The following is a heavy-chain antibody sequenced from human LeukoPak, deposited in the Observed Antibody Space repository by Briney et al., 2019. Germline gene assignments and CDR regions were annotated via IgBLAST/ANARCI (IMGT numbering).Heavy chain of an antibody. CDR1: GGSFSGYY. CDR3: AGLGYGFLDY. Sequence: SETLSLTCAVYGGSFSGYYWSWIRQPPGKGLEWIGETNHSGSTNYNPSLKSRVTISVDTSKNQFSLKLSSVTAADTAVYYCAGLGYGFLDYWGQGTLVTVSS. D-gene: IGHD2-15*01. V-gene: IGHV4-34*01. J-gene: IGHJ4*02. CDR2: TNHSGST.